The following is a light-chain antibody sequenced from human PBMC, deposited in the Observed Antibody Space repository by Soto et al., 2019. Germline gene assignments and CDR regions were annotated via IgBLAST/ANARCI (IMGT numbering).Light chain of an antibody. Sequence: EIVLTQSPGTLSLSPGEGATLSCRASQSVSSSYLAWYQHKPGQPPRLLIYGASSRATGIPDRFSGSGSGTDFPLTISRLEPEDFAVYYCQQYGSSPPTFGQGTKLEIK. CDR1: QSVSSSY. V-gene: IGKV3-20*01. CDR3: QQYGSSPPT. CDR2: GAS. J-gene: IGKJ2*01.